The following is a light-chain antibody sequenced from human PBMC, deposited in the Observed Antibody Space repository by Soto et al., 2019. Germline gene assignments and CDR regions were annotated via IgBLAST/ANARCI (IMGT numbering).Light chain of an antibody. CDR1: QDISNY. V-gene: IGKV1-33*01. J-gene: IGKJ4*01. CDR3: QHYDHLPLT. CDR2: GAS. Sequence: DIQMTPSPSSLSASVGDRVTITCQASQDISNYLNWYQQKPGKAPKLLVYGASSLETGVPSRFRGSGSGTDFTFTISSLQPEDIATYYCQHYDHLPLTFGGGTKVEIK.